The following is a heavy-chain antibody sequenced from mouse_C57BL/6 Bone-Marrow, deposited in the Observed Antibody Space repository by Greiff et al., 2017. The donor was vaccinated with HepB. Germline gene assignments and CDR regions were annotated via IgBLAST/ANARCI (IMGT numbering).Heavy chain of an antibody. Sequence: QVQLKESGAELVKPGASVKISCKASGYAFSSYWMNWVKQRPGKGLEWIGQIYPGDGDTNYNGKFKGKATLTADKSSSTAYMQLSSLTSEDSAVYFCARSTRGYAMDYWGQGTSVTVSS. D-gene: IGHD2-1*01. CDR1: GYAFSSYW. CDR2: IYPGDGDT. CDR3: ARSTRGYAMDY. V-gene: IGHV1-80*01. J-gene: IGHJ4*01.